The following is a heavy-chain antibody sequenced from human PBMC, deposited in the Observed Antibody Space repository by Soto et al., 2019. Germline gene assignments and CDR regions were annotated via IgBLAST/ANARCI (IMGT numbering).Heavy chain of an antibody. Sequence: EVQLLESGGGLVQPGGSLRLSCAASGFTCSFCAMNWVRQAPGKGREWVSSIRGSGGDTYYADSVRGRFTISRDNSKNTLFLQMNSLRLEETAVYYCVKGRSDSYYDFDYWGQGNLVTVSS. D-gene: IGHD3-22*01. J-gene: IGHJ4*01. CDR1: GFTCSFCA. CDR2: IRGSGGDT. V-gene: IGHV3-23*01. CDR3: VKGRSDSYYDFDY.